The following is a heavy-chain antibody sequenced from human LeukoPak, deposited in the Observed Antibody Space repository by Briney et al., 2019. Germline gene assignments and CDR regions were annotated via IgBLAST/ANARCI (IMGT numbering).Heavy chain of an antibody. J-gene: IGHJ6*03. CDR3: ASVRHDPLEYYYYIDV. CDR2: INPSGSP. D-gene: IGHD2/OR15-2a*01. CDR1: GDSLSRYY. V-gene: IGHV4-34*01. Sequence: SETLSLTCAVSGDSLSRYYWIWIRQPPGKGLEWLGEINPSGSPDYNPSLKSRATISVDTSKNQISLRLASVTAADTAMYYCASVRHDPLEYYYYIDVWGKGTTVTVSS.